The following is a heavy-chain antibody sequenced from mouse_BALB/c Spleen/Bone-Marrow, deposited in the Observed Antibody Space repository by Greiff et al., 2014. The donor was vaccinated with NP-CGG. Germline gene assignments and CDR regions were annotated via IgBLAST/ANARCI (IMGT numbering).Heavy chain of an antibody. V-gene: IGHV5-17*02. CDR2: ISSGSSTI. Sequence: EVMLVESGGGLVQPGGSRKLSCAASGFTFSSFGMHWVRQAPEKGLEWVAYISSGSSTIYYADTVKGRFTISRDNPKNTLFLQMTSLRSEDTAMYYCARYDDGYHSYYAMDYWGQGTSVTVSS. CDR3: ARYDDGYHSYYAMDY. CDR1: GFTFSSFG. J-gene: IGHJ4*01. D-gene: IGHD2-3*01.